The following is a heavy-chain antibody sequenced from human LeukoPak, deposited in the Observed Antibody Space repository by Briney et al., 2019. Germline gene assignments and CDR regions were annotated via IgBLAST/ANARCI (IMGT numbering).Heavy chain of an antibody. CDR2: INPNSGGT. CDR1: GYIFTGYY. CDR3: ARGLANFGVVIPTFFDS. Sequence: ASVKVSCKASGYIFTGYYIHWVRQAPGQGPEWMGWINPNSGGTDYAQKFQGRVIMTRDTSITTAYMELNSLISDDTAVYYCARGLANFGVVIPTFFDSWGQGTLVTVSS. D-gene: IGHD3-3*01. J-gene: IGHJ4*02. V-gene: IGHV1-2*02.